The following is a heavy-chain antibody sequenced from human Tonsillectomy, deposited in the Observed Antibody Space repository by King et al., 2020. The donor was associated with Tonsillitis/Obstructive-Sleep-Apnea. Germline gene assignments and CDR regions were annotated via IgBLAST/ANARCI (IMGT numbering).Heavy chain of an antibody. CDR2: ISGSGASA. CDR3: AKDLRICSSTSCYEDY. V-gene: IGHV3-23*04. Sequence: VQLVESGGVLVQPGGSLRLSCAASGFTFSSYAIRGVRQAPGRGPEWVSTISGSGASAYCADSVKGRFTTSRDNSKNTLSLQMNSLTAEDTAVYYCAKDLRICSSTSCYEDYWGQGTLVTVSS. CDR1: GFTFSSYA. D-gene: IGHD2-2*01. J-gene: IGHJ4*02.